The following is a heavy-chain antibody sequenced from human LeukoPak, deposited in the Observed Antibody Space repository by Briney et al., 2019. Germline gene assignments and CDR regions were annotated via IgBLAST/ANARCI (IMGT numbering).Heavy chain of an antibody. J-gene: IGHJ4*02. CDR2: ISGSGGST. V-gene: IGHV3-23*01. CDR1: GFTFSSYA. D-gene: IGHD1-26*01. CDR3: AKSGLGGSYPFFDY. Sequence: PGGSLRLSCAASGFTFSSYAMSWVRQAPGKGLEWVSAISGSGGSTYYADSVKGRFTISRDNSKNTLYLQMNSVRAEDTAVYYCAKSGLGGSYPFFDYWGQGTLVTVSS.